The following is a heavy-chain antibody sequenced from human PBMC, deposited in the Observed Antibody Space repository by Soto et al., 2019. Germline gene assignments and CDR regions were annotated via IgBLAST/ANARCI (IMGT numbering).Heavy chain of an antibody. V-gene: IGHV3-48*01. CDR1: GFTFSSYS. CDR2: ISSSSSTI. D-gene: IGHD3-10*01. J-gene: IGHJ6*03. Sequence: QPGGSLRLSCAASGFTFSSYSMNWVRQAPGKGLEWVSYISSSSSTIYYADSVKGRFTISRDNAKNSLYLQMNSLRAEDTAVYYCSLWFGDAGYYYYYMDVWGKGTTVTVSS. CDR3: SLWFGDAGYYYYYMDV.